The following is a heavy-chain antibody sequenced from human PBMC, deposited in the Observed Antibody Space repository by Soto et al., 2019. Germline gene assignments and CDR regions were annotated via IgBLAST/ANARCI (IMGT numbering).Heavy chain of an antibody. J-gene: IGHJ6*02. D-gene: IGHD3-16*01. CDR2: ISSSSSNI. CDR3: ARVGRLRLGDLWSNGEHSYNCMDV. V-gene: IGHV3-21*01. CDR1: GFTFSSYS. Sequence: GGSLRLSCAASGFTFSSYSMNWVRQAPGKXLEWVSSISSSSSNIYYADSVKGRFTISRDNAKNSLYLQMNSLRAEDTAVYYCARVGRLRLGDLWSNGEHSYNCMDVRGQATT.